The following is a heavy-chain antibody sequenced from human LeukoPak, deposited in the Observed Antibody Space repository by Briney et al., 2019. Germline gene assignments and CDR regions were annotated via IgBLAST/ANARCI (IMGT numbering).Heavy chain of an antibody. CDR1: GGSISSGDYS. D-gene: IGHD3-22*01. Sequence: SQTLSLTCAVSGGSISSGDYSWSWIRRPPGKGLEWIGYIYHSGSTYYNPSLKSRVTISVDRSKKQFSLKLSSVTAADTAVYFCARHHYDSSGFSFDYWGQGTLVTVSS. CDR2: IYHSGST. V-gene: IGHV4-30-2*01. CDR3: ARHHYDSSGFSFDY. J-gene: IGHJ4*02.